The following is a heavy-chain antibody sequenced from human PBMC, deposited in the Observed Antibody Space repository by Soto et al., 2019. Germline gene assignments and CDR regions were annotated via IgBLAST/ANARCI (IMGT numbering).Heavy chain of an antibody. CDR2: IYYSGST. CDR1: GGSISSYY. J-gene: IGHJ5*02. CDR3: ARAGTTMVRGVISGWFDP. V-gene: IGHV4-59*01. Sequence: SETLSLTCTVSGGSISSYYWSWIRQPPGKELEWIGYIYYSGSTNYNPSLKSRVTISVDTSKNQFSLKLSSVTAADTAVYYCARAGTTMVRGVISGWFDPWGQGTLVTVSS. D-gene: IGHD3-10*01.